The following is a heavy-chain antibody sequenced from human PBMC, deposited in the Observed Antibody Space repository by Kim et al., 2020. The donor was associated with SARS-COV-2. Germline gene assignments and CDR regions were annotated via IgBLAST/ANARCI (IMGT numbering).Heavy chain of an antibody. V-gene: IGHV3-23*01. D-gene: IGHD3-10*01. J-gene: IGHJ5*02. Sequence: GGSLRLSCAASGITFSRYTMNWVRQAPGKGLEWLSRIRGSGGDTNYADSVKGRFTVSRDNSENTLYLQMNSLRTEDTAVYYCANVRGVFSAWGQGTLVTVSS. CDR2: IRGSGGDT. CDR1: GITFSRYT. CDR3: ANVRGVFSA.